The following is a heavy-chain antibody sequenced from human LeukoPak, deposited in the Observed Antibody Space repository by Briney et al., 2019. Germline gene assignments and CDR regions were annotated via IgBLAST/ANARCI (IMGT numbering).Heavy chain of an antibody. CDR3: AKSFNYYGSGSYPGAGDAFDI. J-gene: IGHJ3*02. V-gene: IGHV3-23*01. Sequence: PGGSLRLSCAASGFTFSSYEMNWVRRAPGKGLEWVSVISGSGGSTYYADSVKGRFTISRDNSKNTLYLQMNSLRAEDTAVYYCAKSFNYYGSGSYPGAGDAFDIWGQGTMVTVSS. CDR1: GFTFSSYE. CDR2: ISGSGGST. D-gene: IGHD3-10*01.